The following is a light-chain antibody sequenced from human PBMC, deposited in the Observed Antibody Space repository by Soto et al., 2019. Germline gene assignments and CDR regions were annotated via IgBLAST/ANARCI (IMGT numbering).Light chain of an antibody. CDR2: DAS. J-gene: IGKJ4*01. Sequence: EIVLTQSPATLSLSPGERATLSCRASQSVSSYFAWYQQKPGQAPRLLIYDASNRATGIPARFSGSGSGTDFTLTISSLEPEDFAVYYCQQRSNWPRGTFGGGTKVEIK. CDR3: QQRSNWPRGT. CDR1: QSVSSY. V-gene: IGKV3-11*01.